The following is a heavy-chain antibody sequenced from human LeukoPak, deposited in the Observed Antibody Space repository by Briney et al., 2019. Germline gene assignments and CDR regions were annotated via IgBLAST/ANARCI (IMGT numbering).Heavy chain of an antibody. CDR2: INSDGSSI. J-gene: IGHJ4*02. CDR1: GFTFSSHA. D-gene: IGHD5-12*01. Sequence: GGSLRLSCQASGFTFSSHAMTWVRQAPGKGLMWVSRINSDGSSITYADSVKGRFTISRDNAKNTLYLQMNSLRVEDTAVYYCAREGRVSGYDFDCWGQGTLVTVSS. V-gene: IGHV3-74*03. CDR3: AREGRVSGYDFDC.